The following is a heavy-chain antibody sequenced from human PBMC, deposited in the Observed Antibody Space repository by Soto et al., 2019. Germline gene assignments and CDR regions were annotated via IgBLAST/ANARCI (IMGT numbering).Heavy chain of an antibody. J-gene: IGHJ5*02. CDR3: ARDLLRFLDNGFDP. V-gene: IGHV3-21*01. D-gene: IGHD3-3*01. Sequence: GGSLRLSCAASGFTFSSYSMNWVRQAPGKGLEWVSSISSSSSYIYYADSVKGRFTISRDNAKNSLYLQMNSLRAEDTAVYYCARDLLRFLDNGFDPWDQGTLVTVSS. CDR1: GFTFSSYS. CDR2: ISSSSSYI.